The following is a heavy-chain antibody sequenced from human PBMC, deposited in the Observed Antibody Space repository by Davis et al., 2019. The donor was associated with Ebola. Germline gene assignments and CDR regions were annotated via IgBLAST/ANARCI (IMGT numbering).Heavy chain of an antibody. D-gene: IGHD2-21*02. V-gene: IGHV4-59*08. Sequence: PSETLSLTCTVSGGSISSYYWSWIRQPPGKGLEWIGYIYYSGSTNYNPSLKSRVTISVDTSKNQFSLKLSSVTAADTAVYYCARPTSDIYCGGDCYTYYFDYWGQGTLVTVSS. CDR3: ARPTSDIYCGGDCYTYYFDY. CDR2: IYYSGST. J-gene: IGHJ4*02. CDR1: GGSISSYY.